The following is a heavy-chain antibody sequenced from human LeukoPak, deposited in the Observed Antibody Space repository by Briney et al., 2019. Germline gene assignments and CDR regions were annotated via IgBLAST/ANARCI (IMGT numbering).Heavy chain of an antibody. J-gene: IGHJ4*02. CDR3: ATFPSGSWSAY. CDR1: GFTFSNAW. D-gene: IGHD1-26*01. CDR2: IRSKADSYAT. V-gene: IGHV3-73*01. Sequence: GGSLTLSCAASGFTFSNAWMSWVRQAPGKGLEWFGRIRSKADSYATVYAASVKGRFTITRDDSENTAYLQMNSLKTEDTAVYYCATFPSGSWSAYWGQGTLVTVSS.